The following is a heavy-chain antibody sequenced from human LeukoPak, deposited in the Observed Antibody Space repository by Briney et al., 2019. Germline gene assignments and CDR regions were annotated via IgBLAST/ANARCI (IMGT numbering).Heavy chain of an antibody. D-gene: IGHD2-2*01. Sequence: GASVKVSCKASGYTFTGYYMHWVRQAPGQGLEWMGWINPNSGGTNYAQKFQGRVTMTRDTSISTAYMGLSRLRSDDTAVYYCAREYCSSTSCPVGWFDPWGQGTLVTVSS. CDR2: INPNSGGT. V-gene: IGHV1-2*02. CDR1: GYTFTGYY. J-gene: IGHJ5*02. CDR3: AREYCSSTSCPVGWFDP.